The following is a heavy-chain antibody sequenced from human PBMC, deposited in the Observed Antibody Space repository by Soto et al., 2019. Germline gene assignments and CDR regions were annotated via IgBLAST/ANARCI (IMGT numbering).Heavy chain of an antibody. CDR2: IIPSYDRA. V-gene: IGHV1-69*01. Sequence: QVLLLQSGSEVKKPGSSVKVSCKASGDAFMSYAISWVRQAPGQGLEYMGGIIPSYDRAKYAQKFRGRLTVTADLYTTTVYMELSSLRFEDTAVYYCARDPTNDYGDGTFDYWGQGTKVIVSS. CDR1: GDAFMSYA. CDR3: ARDPTNDYGDGTFDY. J-gene: IGHJ4*02. D-gene: IGHD4-17*01.